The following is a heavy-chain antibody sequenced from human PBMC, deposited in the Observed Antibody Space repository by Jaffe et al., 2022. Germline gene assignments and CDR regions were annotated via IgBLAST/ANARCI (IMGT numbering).Heavy chain of an antibody. CDR1: GGSISSSNW. Sequence: QVQLQESGPGLVKPSGTLSLTCAVSGGSISSSNWWSWIRQPPGKGLEWIGEIYHSGSTNYNPSLKSRVTISVDKSKNQFSLKLSSVTAADTAVYYCARAWGEGDSSGYYQPPAEYFQHWGQGTLVTVSS. D-gene: IGHD3-22*01. CDR3: ARAWGEGDSSGYYQPPAEYFQH. CDR2: IYHSGST. J-gene: IGHJ1*01. V-gene: IGHV4-4*02.